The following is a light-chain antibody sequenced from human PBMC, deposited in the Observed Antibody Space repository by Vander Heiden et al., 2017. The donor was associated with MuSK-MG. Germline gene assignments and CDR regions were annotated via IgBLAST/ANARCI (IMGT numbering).Light chain of an antibody. V-gene: IGKV1-33*01. CDR1: QHISNY. J-gene: IGKJ2*01. Sequence: DIQMTQSPSSLSASVGDTVTITCQASQHISNYLNWYQLKPGKAPKLLIYDASNLETGVPSRFRGSGSGSDFTFTISGLQPEDVATYYCQQYDSLPPHTFGQGTKLEIK. CDR2: DAS. CDR3: QQYDSLPPHT.